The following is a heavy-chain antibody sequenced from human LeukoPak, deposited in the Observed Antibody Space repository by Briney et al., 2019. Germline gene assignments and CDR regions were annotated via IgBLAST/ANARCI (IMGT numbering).Heavy chain of an antibody. CDR2: ISATDVRT. CDR1: GFTFSIYA. Sequence: GGSPRLSCAASGFTFSIYAMSWVRQAPGKGLEWVSAISATDVRTYYADSVKGRFTISRDNSKRTLYLQMNSLRAEDTALYYCAKDLSGSFDYWGQGSLVTVSS. CDR3: AKDLSGSFDY. D-gene: IGHD1-26*01. V-gene: IGHV3-23*01. J-gene: IGHJ4*02.